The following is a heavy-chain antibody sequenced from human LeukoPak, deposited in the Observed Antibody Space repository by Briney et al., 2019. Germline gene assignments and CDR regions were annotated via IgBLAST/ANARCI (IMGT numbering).Heavy chain of an antibody. V-gene: IGHV4-39*07. D-gene: IGHD2-15*01. CDR2: IYYSGST. Sequence: ASETLSLTCTVSGGSISSSSYYWGWIRQPPGKGLEWIGSIYYSGSTYYNPSLKSRVTISVDTSKNQFSLKLSSVTAADTAVYYCARARSLGYCSGGSCYARTKNNWFDPWGQGTLVIVSS. CDR3: ARARSLGYCSGGSCYARTKNNWFDP. J-gene: IGHJ5*02. CDR1: GGSISSSSYY.